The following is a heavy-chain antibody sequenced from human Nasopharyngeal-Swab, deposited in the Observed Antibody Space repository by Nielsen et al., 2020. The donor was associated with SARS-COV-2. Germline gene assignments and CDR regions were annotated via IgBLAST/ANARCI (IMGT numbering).Heavy chain of an antibody. D-gene: IGHD3-10*01. Sequence: WIRQPPGKGLEWIGYLYYSGITNYNPSLMSRVTISIDKSKNQFSLNLSSVNAADTAVYFCAREAYYCGSGTYDSWGQGTLVTVSS. J-gene: IGHJ4*02. CDR2: LYYSGIT. V-gene: IGHV4-59*01. CDR3: AREAYYCGSGTYDS.